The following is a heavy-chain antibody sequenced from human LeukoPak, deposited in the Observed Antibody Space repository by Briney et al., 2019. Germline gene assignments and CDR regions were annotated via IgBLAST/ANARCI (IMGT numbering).Heavy chain of an antibody. CDR2: INAGNGNT. V-gene: IGHV1-3*01. D-gene: IGHD6-19*01. J-gene: IGHJ4*02. CDR1: GHTFTSYA. CDR3: ARERSSGWYRDY. Sequence: ASVKVSCKASGHTFTSYAMHWVRQAPGQRRDWMGWINAGNGNTKYSQKFQGRVTITRDTSASTAYMELSSLRSEDTAVYYCARERSSGWYRDYWGQGTLVTVSS.